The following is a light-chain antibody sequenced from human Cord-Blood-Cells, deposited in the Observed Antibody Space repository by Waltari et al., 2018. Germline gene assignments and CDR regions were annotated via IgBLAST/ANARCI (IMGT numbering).Light chain of an antibody. Sequence: QSVLTQQPSASGPPGQRVTIPCSGSSSNIGSNYVYCYQQLPGTAPKLLIYRNNQRPSGVPYRFSGSKSGTSASLAISGLRSEDEADYYCAAWDDSLSGRVFGGGTKLTVL. CDR1: SSNIGSNY. V-gene: IGLV1-47*01. CDR3: AAWDDSLSGRV. J-gene: IGLJ3*02. CDR2: RNN.